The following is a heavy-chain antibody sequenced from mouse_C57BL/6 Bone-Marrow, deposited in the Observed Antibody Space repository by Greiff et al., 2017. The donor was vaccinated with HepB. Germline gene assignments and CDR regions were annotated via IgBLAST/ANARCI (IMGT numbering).Heavy chain of an antibody. CDR1: GYTFTSYW. CDR2: IYPGSGST. D-gene: IGHD2-5*01. J-gene: IGHJ2*01. V-gene: IGHV1-55*01. Sequence: VQLQQPGAELVKPGASVKMSCKASGYTFTSYWITWVKQRPGQGLEWIGDIYPGSGSTNYNEKFKSKATLTVDTSSSTAYMQLSSLTSEDSAVYYCARDYSNPYYFDYWCQGTTLTVSS. CDR3: ARDYSNPYYFDY.